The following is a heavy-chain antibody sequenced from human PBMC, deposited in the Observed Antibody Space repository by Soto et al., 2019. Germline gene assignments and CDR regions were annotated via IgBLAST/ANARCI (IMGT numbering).Heavy chain of an antibody. D-gene: IGHD3-9*01. CDR1: GGSISSSSYY. Sequence: PSETLSLTCTVSGGSISSSSYYWGWIRQPPGKGLEWIGSIYYSGSTYYNPSLKSRVTISVDTSKNQFSLKLSSVTAADTAVYYCARRGLRYVDWSIVPLPSWFDLWGQGTLVTVAS. CDR2: IYYSGST. V-gene: IGHV4-39*01. J-gene: IGHJ5*02. CDR3: ARRGLRYVDWSIVPLPSWFDL.